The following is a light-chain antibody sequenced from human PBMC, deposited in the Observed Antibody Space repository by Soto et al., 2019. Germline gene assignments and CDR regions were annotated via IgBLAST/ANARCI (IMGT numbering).Light chain of an antibody. CDR2: GAS. V-gene: IGKV3-15*01. CDR1: KSVSNN. J-gene: IGKJ4*01. CDR3: QQYNNWPPLT. Sequence: EIVMTQSPATLSVSPGERAILSCRASKSVSNNLAWYQQKPGQAPRRLIYGASTRATGIPARFSGSGSGTEFTLSISSLQSEDFASYYCQQYNNWPPLTFGGGTKVEIK.